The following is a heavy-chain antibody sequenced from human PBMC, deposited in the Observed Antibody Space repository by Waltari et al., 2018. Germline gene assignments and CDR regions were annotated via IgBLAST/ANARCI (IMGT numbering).Heavy chain of an antibody. CDR1: GFTFSSSA. D-gene: IGHD5-12*01. CDR3: ANVEMATRTQRY. V-gene: IGHV3-23*01. J-gene: IGHJ4*02. CDR2: ISGSGGST. Sequence: GGGLVQPGGSLSLSCAASGFTFSSSAMSWVRQAPGKGLEWVSAISGSGGSTYYADSVKGRFTISRDNSKNTLYLQMNSLRAEDTAVYYCANVEMATRTQRYWGQGTLVTVSS.